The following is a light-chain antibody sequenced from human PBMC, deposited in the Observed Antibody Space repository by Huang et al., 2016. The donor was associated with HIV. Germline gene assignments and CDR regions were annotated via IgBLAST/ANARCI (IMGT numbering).Light chain of an antibody. V-gene: IGKV1-39*01. CDR2: SAS. Sequence: DIQMTQSPSSLSASVGDRVTIACRASQSIRKFLNWYQQKPGEAPKLLMHSASSLQSGVPSRVSGSGSEADFTLTITSLQPEDFATYYCQQTDNTPRTFGQGTKVVI. J-gene: IGKJ1*01. CDR1: QSIRKF. CDR3: QQTDNTPRT.